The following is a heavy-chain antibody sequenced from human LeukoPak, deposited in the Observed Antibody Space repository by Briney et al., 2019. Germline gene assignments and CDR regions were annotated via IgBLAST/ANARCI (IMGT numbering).Heavy chain of an antibody. D-gene: IGHD1-26*01. Sequence: GESLKISCKGSGYRFTNYWIGWVRQMPGKGLEWMGVMYPGDSDTIHSPSFQGQVTISADKSISTAYLQCSSLRASDTAIYYCARRGVGPPDAFDIWGQGTMVTVSS. CDR2: MYPGDSDT. CDR1: GYRFTNYW. CDR3: ARRGVGPPDAFDI. V-gene: IGHV5-51*01. J-gene: IGHJ3*02.